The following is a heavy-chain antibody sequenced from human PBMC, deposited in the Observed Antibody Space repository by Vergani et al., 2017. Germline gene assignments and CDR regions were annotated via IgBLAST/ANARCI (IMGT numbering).Heavy chain of an antibody. V-gene: IGHV3-66*02. D-gene: IGHD4-23*01. Sequence: VQLVESGGGVVQPGGSLRLSCAASGFTFSSNYMSWVRQAPGKGLEWVSVIYSGGSTYYADSVKGGFTISRDNSKNTLYLQMNSLRAEDTAVYYCAVHYGGNSDAFDIWGQGTMVTVSS. CDR2: IYSGGST. CDR3: AVHYGGNSDAFDI. CDR1: GFTFSSNY. J-gene: IGHJ3*02.